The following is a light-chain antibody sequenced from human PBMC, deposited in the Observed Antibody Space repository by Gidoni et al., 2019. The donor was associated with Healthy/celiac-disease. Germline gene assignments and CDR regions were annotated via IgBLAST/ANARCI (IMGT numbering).Light chain of an antibody. CDR3: QQSYSYPQT. CDR2: AAS. Sequence: DIQMTQSSSSLSASVGDRVTITCRASQSISSYLNWYQQKPGKAPKLLIYAASSLQSGVPSRFSGSGSGTDFTLTISSLQPEDFATYYCQQSYSYPQTFGQGTKVEIK. J-gene: IGKJ1*01. V-gene: IGKV1-39*01. CDR1: QSISSY.